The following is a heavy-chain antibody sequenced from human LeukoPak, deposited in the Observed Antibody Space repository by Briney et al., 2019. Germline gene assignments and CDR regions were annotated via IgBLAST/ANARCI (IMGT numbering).Heavy chain of an antibody. J-gene: IGHJ5*02. CDR2: INSDGSST. D-gene: IGHD2-15*01. V-gene: IGHV3-74*01. Sequence: GGSLRLSCAASGFTFSSYWMHWVRQAPGKGLVWVSRINSDGSSTSYADSVKGRFTISRDDAKNMLFLQMNSLRAEDTAVYYCVRGGPSTWSWGQGTLVTVSP. CDR1: GFTFSSYW. CDR3: VRGGPSTWS.